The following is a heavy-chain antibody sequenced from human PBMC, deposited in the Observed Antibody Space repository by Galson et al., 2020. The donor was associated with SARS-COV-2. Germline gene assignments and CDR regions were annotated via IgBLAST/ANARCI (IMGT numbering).Heavy chain of an antibody. CDR1: GFTFSSYS. CDR3: ARDPNGIFGVVSSLGNYYGMDV. V-gene: IGHV3-48*01. CDR2: ISSSSSTI. D-gene: IGHD3-3*01. Sequence: GGSLRLSCAASGFTFSSYSMNWVRQAPGKGLEWVSYISSSSSTIYYADSVKGRFTISRDNAKNSLYLQMNSLRAEDTAVYYCARDPNGIFGVVSSLGNYYGMDVWGQGTTVTVSS. J-gene: IGHJ6*02.